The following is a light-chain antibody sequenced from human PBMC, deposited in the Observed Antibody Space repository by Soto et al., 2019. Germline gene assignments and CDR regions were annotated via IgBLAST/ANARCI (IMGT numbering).Light chain of an antibody. Sequence: EIVLTQSPGTLSLSPGERATLSCRASQSVRSSYLAWYQQNLGQAPRLLIYGVSNRATGIPDRFSGSGSGTDFTLTISRLESEDFAVYYCQQSGTSPRTFGQGTKVEIK. CDR1: QSVRSSY. CDR2: GVS. V-gene: IGKV3-20*01. CDR3: QQSGTSPRT. J-gene: IGKJ1*01.